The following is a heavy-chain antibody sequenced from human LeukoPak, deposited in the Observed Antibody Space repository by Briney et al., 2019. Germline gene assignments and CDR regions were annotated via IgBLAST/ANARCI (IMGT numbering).Heavy chain of an antibody. CDR1: GFTFSFYS. CDR3: ARDYYASGSHDY. CDR2: ISGSSRTI. Sequence: GGSLRLSCAASGFTFSFYSLNWVRQAPGKGLEWLSYISGSSRTIYYAESVKGRFTVSRDSAKNSLYLQMNSLRAEDTAVYYCARDYYASGSHDYWGQGTQVTVSS. V-gene: IGHV3-48*04. D-gene: IGHD3-10*01. J-gene: IGHJ4*02.